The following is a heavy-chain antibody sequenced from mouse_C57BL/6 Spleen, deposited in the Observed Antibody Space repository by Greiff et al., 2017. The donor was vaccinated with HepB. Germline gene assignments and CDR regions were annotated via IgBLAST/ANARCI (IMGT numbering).Heavy chain of an antibody. Sequence: QVQLKQPGAELVKPGASVKLSCKASGYTFTSYWMQWVKQRPGQGLEWIGEIDPSDSYTNYNQKFKGKATLTVDTSSSTAYMQLSSLTSEDSAVYYCARDGSSYVSFYYAMDYWGQGTSVTVSS. CDR1: GYTFTSYW. J-gene: IGHJ4*01. CDR3: ARDGSSYVSFYYAMDY. CDR2: IDPSDSYT. V-gene: IGHV1-50*01. D-gene: IGHD1-1*01.